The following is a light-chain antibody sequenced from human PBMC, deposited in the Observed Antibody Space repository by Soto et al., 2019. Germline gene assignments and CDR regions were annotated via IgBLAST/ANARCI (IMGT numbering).Light chain of an antibody. J-gene: IGKJ1*01. CDR2: LGS. Sequence: DIVLTQSPLSLPDTPGEPASISCRSSQSLLHSNGNIYLDWYLQKPGQSPQLLIYLGSIRASGVPDRFSGSGSGTDFTLKITRVEAKDVQVYYYTQAEQTPRTFSQGTKVEIK. CDR1: QSLLHSNGNIY. CDR3: TQAEQTPRT. V-gene: IGKV2-28*01.